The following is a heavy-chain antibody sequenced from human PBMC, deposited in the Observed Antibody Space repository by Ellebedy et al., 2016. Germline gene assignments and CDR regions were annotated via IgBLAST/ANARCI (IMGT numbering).Heavy chain of an antibody. CDR2: IKQDGSEK. Sequence: GESLKISXVASGFTVSSNYMSWVRQAPGKGLEWVANIKQDGSEKYYVDSVKGRFTISRDNAKNSLYLQMNSLRAEDTAVYYCAREIAGGSYYAPFDYWGQGTLVTVSS. V-gene: IGHV3-7*01. CDR3: AREIAGGSYYAPFDY. D-gene: IGHD1-26*01. J-gene: IGHJ4*02. CDR1: GFTVSSNY.